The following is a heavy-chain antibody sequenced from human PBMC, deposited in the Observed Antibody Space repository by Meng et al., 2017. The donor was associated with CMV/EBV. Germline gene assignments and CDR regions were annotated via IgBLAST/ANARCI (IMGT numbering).Heavy chain of an antibody. D-gene: IGHD2-8*01. J-gene: IGHJ5*02. CDR2: IKCDGSEK. CDR1: GFTFSSSW. V-gene: IGHV3-52*01. CDR3: STVMSAIGEWFDP. Sequence: GESLKISCAASGFTFSSSWMHWVCQAPEKGLEWVADIKCDGSEKYYVDSVKGRLTISRDNAKNSLYLQVNSLRAEDMTVYYCSTVMSAIGEWFDPWGQGTLVTVSS.